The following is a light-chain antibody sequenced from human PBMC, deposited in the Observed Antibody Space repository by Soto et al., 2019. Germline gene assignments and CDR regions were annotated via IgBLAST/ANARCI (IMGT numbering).Light chain of an antibody. CDR1: SSDVGGYTY. CDR3: SSYTSSSTLV. J-gene: IGLJ3*02. CDR2: EVT. Sequence: QSVLTQPASVSGSPGQSITISCTGTSSDVGGYTYVSWYQQHPGKAPKLIISEVTNRPSGVSHRFSGSKSGNTASLTISGLQAADEAEYYCSSYTSSSTLVFGGGTQLTVL. V-gene: IGLV2-14*01.